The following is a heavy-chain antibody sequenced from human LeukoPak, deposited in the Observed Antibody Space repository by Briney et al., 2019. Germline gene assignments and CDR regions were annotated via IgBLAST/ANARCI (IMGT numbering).Heavy chain of an antibody. J-gene: IGHJ6*02. CDR3: ARDYYGSGPKDV. CDR1: GGTFSSYT. D-gene: IGHD3-10*01. CDR2: IIPILGIA. Sequence: SVKVSCKASGGTFSSYTISWVRQAPGQGLEWMGRIIPILGIANYAQKLQGRVTITADKSTSTAYMELSSLRSEDTAVYYCARDYYGSGPKDVWGQGTTVTVSS. V-gene: IGHV1-69*04.